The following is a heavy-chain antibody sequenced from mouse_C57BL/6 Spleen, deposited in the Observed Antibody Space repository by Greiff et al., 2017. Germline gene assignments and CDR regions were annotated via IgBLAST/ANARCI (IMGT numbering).Heavy chain of an antibody. J-gene: IGHJ1*03. CDR2: IDPSDSYT. D-gene: IGHD1-1*01. CDR3: ARFYYGSSHWYFDV. CDR1: GYTFTSYW. V-gene: IGHV1-69*01. Sequence: QVQLQQPGAELVMPGASVKLSCKASGYTFTSYWMHWVKQRPGQGLEWIGEIDPSDSYTNYNQKFKGKSTLTVDESSSTAYMQLSSLTSEDSAVYYCARFYYGSSHWYFDVWGTGTTVTVSS.